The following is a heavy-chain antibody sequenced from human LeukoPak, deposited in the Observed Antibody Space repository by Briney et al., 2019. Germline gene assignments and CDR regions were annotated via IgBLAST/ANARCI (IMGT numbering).Heavy chain of an antibody. CDR1: GGSINKYY. CDR2: IYSSGST. Sequence: SENLSLICSVSGGSINKYYWNWIRQPPGKGLEWIGDIYSSGSTNYNPSLKSRVTISVDTSNNQLSLRLSSVTAADTAVYYCARHASSWYGGRFDPWGQGTVVTVSS. CDR3: ARHASSWYGGRFDP. V-gene: IGHV4-59*08. D-gene: IGHD6-13*01. J-gene: IGHJ5*02.